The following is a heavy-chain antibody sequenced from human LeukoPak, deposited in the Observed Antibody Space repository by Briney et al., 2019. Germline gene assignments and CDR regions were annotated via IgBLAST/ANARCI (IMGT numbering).Heavy chain of an antibody. CDR2: IYYSGST. J-gene: IGHJ4*02. D-gene: IGHD6-13*01. CDR1: GGSISNYF. V-gene: IGHV4-59*01. CDR3: ARGSSSWYCDY. Sequence: SETLSLTCTVSGGSISNYFWSWIRQPPGKGLEWIGYIYYSGSTNYNPSLKSRVTISVDTSKNQFSLKLSSVTAADTAVYYCARGSSSWYCDYWGQGTLVTVSS.